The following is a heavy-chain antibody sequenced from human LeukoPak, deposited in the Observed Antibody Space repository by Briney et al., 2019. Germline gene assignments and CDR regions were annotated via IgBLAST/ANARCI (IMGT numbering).Heavy chain of an antibody. V-gene: IGHV4-34*01. CDR2: INHSGDT. CDR3: ARARGAEAIDY. D-gene: IGHD6-25*01. Sequence: SETLSLTCTVSGGSISSYYWTWIRQPPGKGLEWIGEINHSGDTNYNPSLKSRVTLSVDASKNQFSLKLNSVTAADTAVYYCARARGAEAIDYWGQGTLVIVSS. J-gene: IGHJ4*02. CDR1: GGSISSYY.